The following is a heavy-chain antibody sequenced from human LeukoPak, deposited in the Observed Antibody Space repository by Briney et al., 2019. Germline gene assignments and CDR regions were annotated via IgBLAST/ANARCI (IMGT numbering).Heavy chain of an antibody. CDR3: ARGIAAAGTRYYYYYMDV. CDR2: IYTSGST. CDR1: GGSISSYY. D-gene: IGHD6-13*01. J-gene: IGHJ6*03. V-gene: IGHV4-4*07. Sequence: PSETLSLTCTVSGGSISSYYWSWIRQPAGKGLEWIGRIYTSGSTNYNPSLKSRVTMSVDTSKNQFSLKLSSVTAADTAVYYCARGIAAAGTRYYYYYMDVWGKGTTVTISS.